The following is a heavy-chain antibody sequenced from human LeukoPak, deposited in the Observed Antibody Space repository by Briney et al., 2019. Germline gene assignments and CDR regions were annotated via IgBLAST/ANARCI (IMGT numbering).Heavy chain of an antibody. D-gene: IGHD5-18*01. J-gene: IGHJ4*02. CDR2: IIPILGIA. CDR1: GYTFTSYG. Sequence: SVKVSCKASGYTFTSYGISWVRQAPGQGLEWMGRIIPILGIANYAQKFQGRVTITADKSTSTAYMELSSLRSEDTAVYYCARDSTTVDTAMVGGYYFDYWGQGTLVTVSS. CDR3: ARDSTTVDTAMVGGYYFDY. V-gene: IGHV1-69*04.